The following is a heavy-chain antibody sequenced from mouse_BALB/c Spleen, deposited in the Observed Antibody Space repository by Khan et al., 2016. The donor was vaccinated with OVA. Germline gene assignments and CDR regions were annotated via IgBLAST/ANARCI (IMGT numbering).Heavy chain of an antibody. CDR2: ISYSGNT. Sequence: EVQLQESGPGLVKPSQPLTLTCTVIGYSIASEYACNWIRQLPGNKLEWMGFISYSGNTNYKPFLKSRISITRDTSKNQFFLQLNSLTSEDTATYYCARVYGGYFDYWGQGTMLTVSA. CDR3: ARVYGGYFDY. J-gene: IGHJ2*01. V-gene: IGHV3-2*02. CDR1: GYSIASEYA. D-gene: IGHD1-1*01.